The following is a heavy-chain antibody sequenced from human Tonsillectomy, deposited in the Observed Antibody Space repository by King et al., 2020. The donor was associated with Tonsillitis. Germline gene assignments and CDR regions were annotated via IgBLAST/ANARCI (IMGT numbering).Heavy chain of an antibody. Sequence: QLVKSGGGLVKPGGSLRLSCATSGFTFSDYDMNWVRQAPGKGLEWVSSISNSGKYIYYVDSVKGRFTISRDSAKNSLYLQMSSLSAEDTAVYYCAKDKGAGYFDNSRGAFDIWGRGTMVTVSS. CDR2: ISNSGKYI. CDR1: GFTFSDYD. V-gene: IGHV3-21*06. CDR3: AKDKGAGYFDNSRGAFDI. D-gene: IGHD3-22*01. J-gene: IGHJ3*02.